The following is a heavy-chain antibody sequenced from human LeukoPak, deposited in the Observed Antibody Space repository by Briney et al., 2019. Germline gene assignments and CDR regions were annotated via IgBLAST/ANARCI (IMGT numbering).Heavy chain of an antibody. Sequence: PSETLSLTCDVSGGSIDSTNWWNWVRQPPGKGLEWIGEIHHDGRINYNPSLKSRVTLSVDKSKNQFSLRLNSVTAADTAVYYCARRGLPVTRYGMDVWGQGTTVTVSS. J-gene: IGHJ6*02. V-gene: IGHV4/OR15-8*01. CDR2: IHHDGRI. D-gene: IGHD4-17*01. CDR3: ARRGLPVTRYGMDV. CDR1: GGSIDSTNW.